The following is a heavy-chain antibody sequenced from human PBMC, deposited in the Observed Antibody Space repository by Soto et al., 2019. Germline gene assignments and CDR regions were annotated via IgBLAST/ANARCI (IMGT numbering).Heavy chain of an antibody. CDR2: IKQDGSKQ. D-gene: IGHD3-10*02. Sequence: EVQVVESGGGWVQPGGSLRLSCAASGFTLSNYWMTWVRQAPGKGLECVANIKQDGSKQQFVDAVESRFTISRDNAKNSLNLQMNSLRVEDTAMYYCTRDCSRWIDGACLDDFDIWGRGTMVTVSS. CDR1: GFTLSNYW. CDR3: TRDCSRWIDGACLDDFDI. J-gene: IGHJ3*02. V-gene: IGHV3-7*01.